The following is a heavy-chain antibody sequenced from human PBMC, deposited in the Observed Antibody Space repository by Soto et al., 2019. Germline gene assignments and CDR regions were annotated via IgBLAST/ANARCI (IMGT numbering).Heavy chain of an antibody. CDR2: IVPIVDTA. J-gene: IGHJ4*02. D-gene: IGHD2-15*01. CDR1: GGTFSSYA. V-gene: IGHV1-69*12. CDR3: VIVVAIPVYPDY. Sequence: QVQLVQSGAEVRQPASSVKVSCKTSGGTFSSYAISWVRQAPGQGLEWVGGIVPIVDTATYAQKFQGRVTITADESTTTSYMELSRLRSDDTAVYYWVIVVAIPVYPDYWGQGTLVTVSS.